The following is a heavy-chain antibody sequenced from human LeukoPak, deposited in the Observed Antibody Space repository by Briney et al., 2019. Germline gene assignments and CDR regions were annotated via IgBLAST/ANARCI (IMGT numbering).Heavy chain of an antibody. J-gene: IGHJ4*02. V-gene: IGHV1-2*06. CDR2: IHPSSGAT. D-gene: IGHD2/OR15-2a*01. CDR1: GYTFIAYH. Sequence: ASVKVSCKASGYTFIAYHMHWVRQAPGQGLEWMGRIHPSSGATNYAQRFQGKVTLTRDTSVNTAYMELSRLTSDDTAVYYCARDLPFEDWGQGTLVTVSS. CDR3: ARDLPFED.